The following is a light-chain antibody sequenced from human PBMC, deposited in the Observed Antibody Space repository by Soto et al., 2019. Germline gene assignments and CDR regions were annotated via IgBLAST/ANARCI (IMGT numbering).Light chain of an antibody. CDR3: QQSYITPRT. CDR1: QNISNF. J-gene: IGKJ1*01. CDR2: DAS. V-gene: IGKV1-39*01. Sequence: DIQMTQSPSSLSASVGDRVTIPCRASQNISNFLNWYHQKPGKAPKLLIYDASSLQSGVPSRVSGSGSGTDFTLTISSLQPEDFATYYCQQSYITPRTFGPGTKVDI.